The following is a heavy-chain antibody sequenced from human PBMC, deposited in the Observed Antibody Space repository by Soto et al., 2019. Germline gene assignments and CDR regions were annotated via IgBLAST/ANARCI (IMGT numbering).Heavy chain of an antibody. J-gene: IGHJ6*02. D-gene: IGHD3-3*01. V-gene: IGHV3-15*07. CDR1: GFTFSNAW. CDR3: TTDAYYDFWSGWVDV. Sequence: EVQLVESGGGLVKPGGSLRLSCAASGFTFSNAWMNWVRQAPGKGLEWVGRIKSKTDGGTTDYAAPMKGRFTISRDDSKNTLYLQMNSLKTEDTAVYYCTTDAYYDFWSGWVDVWGQGTTVTVSS. CDR2: IKSKTDGGTT.